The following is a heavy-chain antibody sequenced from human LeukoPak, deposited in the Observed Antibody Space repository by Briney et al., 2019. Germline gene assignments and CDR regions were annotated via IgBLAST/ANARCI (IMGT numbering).Heavy chain of an antibody. V-gene: IGHV3-48*01. Sequence: GGSLRLSCAASGFSFSSYSMNWVRQAPGKGLEWVSYISSGSSTMYYADSVKGRSTISRDNAKNSLYLQMNSLRAEDTAVYYCARVPYYGSGYYFDYWGQGILVTVSS. CDR1: GFSFSSYS. D-gene: IGHD3-10*01. J-gene: IGHJ4*02. CDR2: ISSGSSTM. CDR3: ARVPYYGSGYYFDY.